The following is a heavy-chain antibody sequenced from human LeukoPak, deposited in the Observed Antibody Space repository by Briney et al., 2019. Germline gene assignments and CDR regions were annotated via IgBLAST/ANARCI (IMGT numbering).Heavy chain of an antibody. D-gene: IGHD1-26*01. CDR3: ARSDKIVGATGDY. V-gene: IGHV1-2*02. CDR1: GYTFTGYY. J-gene: IGHJ4*02. CDR2: INPNSGGT. Sequence: GASVKVSCKASGYTFTGYYMHWVRQAPGQGLEWMGWINPNSGGTNYAQKFQGRVTMTRDTSISTAYMELSRLRSDDTAVYYCARSDKIVGATGDYWGQGTLVTVSS.